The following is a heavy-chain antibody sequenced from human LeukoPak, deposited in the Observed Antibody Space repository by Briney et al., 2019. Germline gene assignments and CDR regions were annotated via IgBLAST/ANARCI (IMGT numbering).Heavy chain of an antibody. CDR2: IQPDGGET. V-gene: IGHV3-7*01. CDR1: GFTFRSHW. D-gene: IGHD3-10*01. Sequence: PGGSLRLSCVGSGFTFRSHWMTWIRQAPGKGVEWVANIQPDGGETYYVDSVTGRFTISSDNARNSLFLQMSSLRVEDTAVYYCARGVRWFDPWGQGTLVTVSS. CDR3: ARGVRWFDP. J-gene: IGHJ5*02.